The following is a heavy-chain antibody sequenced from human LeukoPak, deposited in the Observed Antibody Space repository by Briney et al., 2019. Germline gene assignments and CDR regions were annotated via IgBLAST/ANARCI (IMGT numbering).Heavy chain of an antibody. CDR3: ARHVVAVGFDY. CDR2: TNRRGDIT. J-gene: IGHJ4*02. D-gene: IGHD3-22*01. Sequence: PGGSLRLSCAASGYTFGDYGMSWVRQVPGKGLEWVSGTNRRGDITGYADFVKGRFTISRDNAKNSLYLQMNSLRAEDTAVYYCARHVVAVGFDYWGQGTLVTVSS. V-gene: IGHV3-20*04. CDR1: GYTFGDYG.